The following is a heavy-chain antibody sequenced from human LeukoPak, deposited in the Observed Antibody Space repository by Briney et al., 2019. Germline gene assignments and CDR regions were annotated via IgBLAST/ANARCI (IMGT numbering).Heavy chain of an antibody. CDR1: GGSFSRYY. J-gene: IGHJ5*02. CDR2: INHSGST. V-gene: IGHV4-34*01. D-gene: IGHD2-2*01. Sequence: SETLSLTCAVYGGSFSRYYWSWIRQPPGKGLEWIGEINHSGSTNYNPSLKSRVTISVDTSKNQFSLKLSSVTAADTAVYYCARGVKYQLLLNWFDPWGQGTLVTVSS. CDR3: ARGVKYQLLLNWFDP.